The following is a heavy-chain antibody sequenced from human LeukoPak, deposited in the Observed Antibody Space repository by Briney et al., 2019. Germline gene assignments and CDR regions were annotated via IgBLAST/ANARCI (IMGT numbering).Heavy chain of an antibody. J-gene: IGHJ4*02. V-gene: IGHV4-34*01. CDR2: INHSGST. D-gene: IGHD3-22*01. CDR1: GGSFSGYY. Sequence: SETLSLTCAVSGGSFSGYYWSWIRQPPGKGLEWIGEINHSGSTNYNPSLKSRVTISVDTSKNQFSLKLSSVTAADTAVYYCARVRVTRYYYDSSGSKYYFDYWGQGTLVTVSS. CDR3: ARVRVTRYYYDSSGSKYYFDY.